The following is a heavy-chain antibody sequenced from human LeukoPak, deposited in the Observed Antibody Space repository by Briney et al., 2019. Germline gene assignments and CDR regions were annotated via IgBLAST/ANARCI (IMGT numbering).Heavy chain of an antibody. CDR1: GFTFSSYG. J-gene: IGHJ6*02. CDR3: AREGIAAKDYYGMDV. CDR2: IWYDGSNK. D-gene: IGHD6-13*01. Sequence: GGSLRLSCAASGFTFSSYGMHWVRQAPGKGLEWVAVIWYDGSNKYYADSVKGRFTISRDNSKNTLYLQMNSLRAEDTAVYYCAREGIAAKDYYGMDVWGQGTTVTSP. V-gene: IGHV3-33*01.